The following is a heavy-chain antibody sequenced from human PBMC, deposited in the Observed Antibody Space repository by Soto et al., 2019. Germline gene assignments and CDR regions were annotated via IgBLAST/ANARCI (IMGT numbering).Heavy chain of an antibody. V-gene: IGHV3-30*18. CDR1: GFNFDNYG. CDR2: ITYDGSFQ. D-gene: IGHD1-7*01. CDR3: AKDRVGGTFYTPLAF. Sequence: PGGSLRLSCQASGFNFDNYGMHWVRQAPGKGLEWVAVITYDGSFQYYADSVKGRCTISRDNSKNTLSLHLNTHKPEDTAVYHCAKDRVGGTFYTPLAFWGQGTLVTVSS. J-gene: IGHJ4*02.